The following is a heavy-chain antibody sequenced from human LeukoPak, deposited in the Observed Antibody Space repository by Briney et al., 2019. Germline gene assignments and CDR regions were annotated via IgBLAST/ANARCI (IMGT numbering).Heavy chain of an antibody. CDR1: GFTVSSNY. J-gene: IGHJ6*02. CDR3: ARSSDWQGRVYYYGMDV. Sequence: PGGSLRLSCAASGFTVSSNYMSWVRQAPGKGLEWVSVIYSGGSTYYADSVKGRFTISRDNSKNTLYLQMNSLRAEDTAVYYCARSSDWQGRVYYYGMDVWGQGTTVTVSS. V-gene: IGHV3-66*01. D-gene: IGHD2-21*02. CDR2: IYSGGST.